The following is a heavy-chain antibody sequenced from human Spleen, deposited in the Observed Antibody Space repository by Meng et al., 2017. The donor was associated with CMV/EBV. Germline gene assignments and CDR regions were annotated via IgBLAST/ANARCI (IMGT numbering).Heavy chain of an antibody. J-gene: IGHJ5*01. CDR3: ARRAGAILRMPNWFDS. CDR2: IYPGDTET. CDR1: GYSFTSYW. Sequence: SGYSFTSYWIAWVRQMPGKGLEWMGIIYPGDTETRYSPSFQGQVTISADKSISTTYLQWSSLKASDTAMYYCARRAGAILRMPNWFDSWGQGTLVTVSS. V-gene: IGHV5-51*01. D-gene: IGHD2-21*01.